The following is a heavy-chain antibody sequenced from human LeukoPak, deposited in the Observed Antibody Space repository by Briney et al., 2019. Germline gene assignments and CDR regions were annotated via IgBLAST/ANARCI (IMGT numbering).Heavy chain of an antibody. J-gene: IGHJ4*02. CDR1: GFTFSRYW. V-gene: IGHV3-7*01. CDR3: ARDYTGGWNDY. CDR2: IKEDGSEK. Sequence: GESLRLSCAAAGFTFSRYWMSWVRQATGKRLECVAKIKEDGSEKHYVDSVKGRFTISRDNAKNSLYLQMNSLRAEDTAVYYCARDYTGGWNDYWGQGTLVTVFS. D-gene: IGHD7-27*01.